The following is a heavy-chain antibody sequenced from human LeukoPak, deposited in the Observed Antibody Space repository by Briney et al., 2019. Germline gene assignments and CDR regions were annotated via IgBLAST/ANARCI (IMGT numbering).Heavy chain of an antibody. V-gene: IGHV1-8*01. CDR1: GYTFTSYD. Sequence: ASVKGSCKASGYTFTSYDINWVRQATGQGLEWMGWMNPNSGITGYAQKFQGRVTMTRNTSIRTAYMELSSLRSEDTAVYYCARGVVVVAAFEFDYWGQGTLVTVSS. D-gene: IGHD2-15*01. CDR3: ARGVVVVAAFEFDY. J-gene: IGHJ4*02. CDR2: MNPNSGIT.